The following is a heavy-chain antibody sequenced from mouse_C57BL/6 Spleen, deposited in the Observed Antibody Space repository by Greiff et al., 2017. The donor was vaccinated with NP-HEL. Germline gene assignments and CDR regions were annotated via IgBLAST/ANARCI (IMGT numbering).Heavy chain of an antibody. V-gene: IGHV2-6-1*01. CDR2: IWSDGST. D-gene: IGHD1-1*01. CDR1: GFSLTSYG. J-gene: IGHJ4*01. CDR3: ARQRWITTVVATDYAMDY. Sequence: VQLQESGPGLVAPSQSLSITCTVSGFSLTSYGVHWVRQPPGKGLEWLVVIWSDGSTTYNSALKSRLSISKDKSKSQVFLKMNSLQTDDTSMYYCARQRWITTVVATDYAMDYWGQGTSVTVSS.